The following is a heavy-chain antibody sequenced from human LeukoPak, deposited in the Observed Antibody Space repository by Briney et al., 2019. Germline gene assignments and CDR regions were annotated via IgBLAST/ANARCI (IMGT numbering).Heavy chain of an antibody. D-gene: IGHD3-16*01. Sequence: PGGSLRLSCAASGFTFSSYSMNWVRQAPGKGLEWVSYISSSSSTIYYADSVKGRFTTSRDNSKNTLYLQMNSLRAEDTAVYYCARGGRGHRPYYFDYWGQGTLVTVSS. CDR3: ARGGRGHRPYYFDY. V-gene: IGHV3-48*01. J-gene: IGHJ4*02. CDR1: GFTFSSYS. CDR2: ISSSSSTI.